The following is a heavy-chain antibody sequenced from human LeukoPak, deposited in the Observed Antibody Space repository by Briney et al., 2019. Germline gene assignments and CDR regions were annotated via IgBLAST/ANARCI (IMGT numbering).Heavy chain of an antibody. CDR1: GGTFSSYA. V-gene: IGHV1-69*06. D-gene: IGHD3-3*01. CDR2: IIPIFGTA. CDR3: ARGVYDFWSGYYTAFYYYYYYMDV. J-gene: IGHJ6*03. Sequence: SVKVSCKASGGTFSSYAISWVRQAPGQGLEWMGGIIPIFGTANYAQKFQGRVTITADKSTSTAYMELSSLRSEDTAVYYCARGVYDFWSGYYTAFYYYYYYMDVWGKGTTVTVSS.